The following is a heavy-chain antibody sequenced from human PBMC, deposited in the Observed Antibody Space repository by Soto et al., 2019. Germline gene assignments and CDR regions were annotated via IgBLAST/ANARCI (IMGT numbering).Heavy chain of an antibody. CDR2: ISWNSGSI. J-gene: IGHJ4*02. Sequence: PGGSLRLSCAASGFTFDDSAMHWVRQAPGKGLEWVSGISWNSGSIDYADSVKGRFTISRDNAKNSLYLQVNSLRAEDTAVYYCAKETQSNLGTGGFDSWGQGT. D-gene: IGHD7-27*01. CDR1: GFTFDDSA. CDR3: AKETQSNLGTGGFDS. V-gene: IGHV3-9*01.